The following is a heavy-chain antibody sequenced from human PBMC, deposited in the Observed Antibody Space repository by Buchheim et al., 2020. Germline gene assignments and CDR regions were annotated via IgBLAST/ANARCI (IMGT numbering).Heavy chain of an antibody. D-gene: IGHD3-10*01. Sequence: QVQLQESGPGLVKPSQTLSLTCTVSGASISSGGYYWSWIRQLPGKGLEWIGYIYYSGSTYFNPSLKSRVSMSVATSKNQFSLKLSSVTAVDTAVYYCARGNAPMGAFDLWGQGT. CDR1: GASISSGGYY. J-gene: IGHJ3*01. CDR2: IYYSGST. CDR3: ARGNAPMGAFDL. V-gene: IGHV4-31*03.